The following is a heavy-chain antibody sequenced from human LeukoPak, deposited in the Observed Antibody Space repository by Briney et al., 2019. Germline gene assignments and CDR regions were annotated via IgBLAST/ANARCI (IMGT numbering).Heavy chain of an antibody. J-gene: IGHJ4*02. CDR1: GYTFTDFY. Sequence: ASLRVSFKASGYTFTDFYFHWVRQAPGQGLEWMGWINPKIADTIYARQFQGRVTITRDTSIATVYMDLTGLTSDDTAVYFCARRLPYDNRNPHLDQGGPGSLVIVSS. CDR2: INPKIADT. CDR3: ARRLPYDNRNPHLDQ. V-gene: IGHV1-2*02. D-gene: IGHD3-22*01.